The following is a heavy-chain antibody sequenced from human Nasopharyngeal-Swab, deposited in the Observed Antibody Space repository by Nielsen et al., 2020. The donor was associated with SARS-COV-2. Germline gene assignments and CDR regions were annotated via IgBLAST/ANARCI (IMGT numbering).Heavy chain of an antibody. Sequence: GSLRLSCAVYGGSFSGYYWSWIRQPPGKGLEWIGEINHSGSTNYNPSLKSRVTISVDTSKNQFSLKLSSVTAADTAVYYRARGRVQYGSGSYYGMDVWGQGTTVTVSS. CDR2: INHSGST. J-gene: IGHJ6*02. V-gene: IGHV4-34*01. CDR3: ARGRVQYGSGSYYGMDV. D-gene: IGHD3-10*01. CDR1: GGSFSGYY.